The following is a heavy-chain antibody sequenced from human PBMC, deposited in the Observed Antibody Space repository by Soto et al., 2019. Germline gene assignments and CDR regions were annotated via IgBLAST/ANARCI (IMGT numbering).Heavy chain of an antibody. D-gene: IGHD3-10*01. V-gene: IGHV3-23*01. J-gene: IGHJ4*02. CDR2: IGGGGDTT. CDR3: AKGRGGSGSLTPRVDF. CDR1: GFTFNNYA. Sequence: EVQLLESGGGLVQPGGSLRLSCAVSGFTFNNYAMTWVRQAPGKGLEWVSAIGGGGDTTSYADSVKSRFTVSRDGSKNTLYLQMSSLRAEDTALYYCAKGRGGSGSLTPRVDFWGQGTLVTVSS.